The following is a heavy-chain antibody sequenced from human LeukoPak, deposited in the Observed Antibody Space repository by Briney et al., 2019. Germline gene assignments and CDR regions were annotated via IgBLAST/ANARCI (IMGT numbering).Heavy chain of an antibody. CDR1: GFTFRSYG. D-gene: IGHD5-18*01. V-gene: IGHV3-30*02. CDR2: IRYEGSNK. J-gene: IGHJ6*03. CDR3: ARDLDTAMVYYMDV. Sequence: GGSLRLSCAVSGFTFRSYGMHWVRQAPGKGLEWVAFIRYEGSNKYCTDSVKGRFTISRDNSKNTLYLEMNSLRAEDTAVYYCARDLDTAMVYYMDVWGKGTTVTVSS.